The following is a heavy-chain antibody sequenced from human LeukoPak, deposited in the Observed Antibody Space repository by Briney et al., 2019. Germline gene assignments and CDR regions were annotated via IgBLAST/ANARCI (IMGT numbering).Heavy chain of an antibody. V-gene: IGHV3-48*01. CDR1: GFIFSSYS. J-gene: IGHJ4*02. CDR2: ISSSNSII. Sequence: GGSLRLSCAASGFIFSSYSMNWVRQAPGKGLEWVSYISSSNSIIYYADSVKGRFTVSRDNAKNSLYLQMNSLRAEDTAVYYCARASNDFWGQGTLVTVSS. CDR3: ARASNDF.